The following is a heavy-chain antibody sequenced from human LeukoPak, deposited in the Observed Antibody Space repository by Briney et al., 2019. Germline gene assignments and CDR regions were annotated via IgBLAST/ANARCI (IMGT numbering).Heavy chain of an antibody. CDR2: IYHSGST. D-gene: IGHD1-26*01. Sequence: SETLSLTCAVSGYSISSGYYWGWIPQPPGKGLEWIGSIYHSGSTYYNPSLKSRVTISVDTSKNQFSPKLSSVTAADTAVYYCARQSGSYYGHAFDIWGGGTMVTVSS. V-gene: IGHV4-38-2*01. CDR1: GYSISSGYY. J-gene: IGHJ3*02. CDR3: ARQSGSYYGHAFDI.